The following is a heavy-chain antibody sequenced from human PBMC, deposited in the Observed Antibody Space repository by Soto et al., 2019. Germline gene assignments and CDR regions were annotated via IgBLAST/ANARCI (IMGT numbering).Heavy chain of an antibody. CDR1: GGSITSSSHF. D-gene: IGHD6-25*01. CDR3: AGQTFTIAAASYGRSNWFDP. V-gene: IGHV4-39*01. J-gene: IGHJ5*02. CDR2: IYFTGNT. Sequence: SETLSLTCTVSGGSITSSSHFWGCFRQPPGKGLEWIGTIYFTGNTYYTPSLKSRLTMSIDTSKNEFSLRLNSVTAADTAVYYCAGQTFTIAAASYGRSNWFDPWGPGTLVTVSS.